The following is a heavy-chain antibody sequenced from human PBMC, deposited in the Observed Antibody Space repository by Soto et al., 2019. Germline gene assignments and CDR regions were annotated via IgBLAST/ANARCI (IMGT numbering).Heavy chain of an antibody. CDR1: GYTFTSYG. CDR3: ARVSGYYYDSSGYYYDDY. V-gene: IGHV1-18*01. J-gene: IGHJ4*02. Sequence: ASLKVSCKASGYTFTSYGISWVRQAPGQGLEWMGWISAYNGNTNYAQKLQGRVTMTTDTSTSTAYMELRSLRSDDTAVYYCARVSGYYYDSSGYYYDDYWGQGTLVTVSS. D-gene: IGHD3-22*01. CDR2: ISAYNGNT.